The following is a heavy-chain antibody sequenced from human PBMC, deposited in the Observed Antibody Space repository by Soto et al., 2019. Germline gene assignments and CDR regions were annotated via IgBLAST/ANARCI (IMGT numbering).Heavy chain of an antibody. Sequence: SETLSLTCTVSGGSISSGGYYWSWIRQHPGKGLEWIGYIYYSGGTYYNPSLKSRVTISVDTSKNQFSLKLSSVTAADTAVYYCARGGIAAAGLLHYYYYGMDVWGQGTTVTVSS. CDR2: IYYSGGT. CDR1: GGSISSGGYY. V-gene: IGHV4-31*03. CDR3: ARGGIAAAGLLHYYYYGMDV. J-gene: IGHJ6*02. D-gene: IGHD6-13*01.